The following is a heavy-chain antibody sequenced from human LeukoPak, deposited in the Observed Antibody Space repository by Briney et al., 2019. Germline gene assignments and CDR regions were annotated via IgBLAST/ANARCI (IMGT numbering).Heavy chain of an antibody. CDR3: ARVKRRVTMIVVASNWFDP. D-gene: IGHD3-22*01. CDR2: INHSGST. CDR1: GGSFSGYY. J-gene: IGHJ5*02. Sequence: TSETLSLTCAVYGGSFSGYYWSWIRQPPGKGLEWIGEINHSGSTNYNPSLKSRVTISVDTPKNQFSLKLSSVTAADTAVYYCARVKRRVTMIVVASNWFDPWGQGTLVTVSS. V-gene: IGHV4-34*01.